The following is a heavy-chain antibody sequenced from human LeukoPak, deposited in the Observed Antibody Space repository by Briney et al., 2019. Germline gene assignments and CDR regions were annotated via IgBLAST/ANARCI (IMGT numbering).Heavy chain of an antibody. CDR1: GFTFSSYG. CDR2: ISSSGTYI. V-gene: IGHV3-21*01. CDR3: AREQSYSEEIVVVNPPSDY. Sequence: PGGSLRLSCAASGFTFSSYGMNWVRQAPGKGLEWVSSISSSGTYIYFADSVKGRFTISRDNAKNSLYLQMNSLRAEDTALYYCAREQSYSEEIVVVNPPSDYWGQGTLVTVSS. D-gene: IGHD2-21*01. J-gene: IGHJ4*02.